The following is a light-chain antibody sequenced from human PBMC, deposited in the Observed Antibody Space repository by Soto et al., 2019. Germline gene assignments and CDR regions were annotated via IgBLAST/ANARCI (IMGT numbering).Light chain of an antibody. V-gene: IGKV1-33*01. Sequence: DIQMTQSPSSLSASVGDRVTITFQASQDISNYLNWYQQKPGKAPKLLIYDASNLETGVPSRFSGSGSGTDSTFTISSLQPEDIATYYCQQYDNLPLTFGQGTKVDIK. CDR3: QQYDNLPLT. J-gene: IGKJ1*01. CDR1: QDISNY. CDR2: DAS.